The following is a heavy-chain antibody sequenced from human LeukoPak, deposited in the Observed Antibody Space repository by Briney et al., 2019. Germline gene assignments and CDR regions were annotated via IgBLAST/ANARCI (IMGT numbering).Heavy chain of an antibody. V-gene: IGHV3-30*18. J-gene: IGHJ3*02. CDR3: AKNRFQLLMMDGFDI. CDR2: MSNDGS. CDR1: GFTLSSYG. D-gene: IGHD1-1*01. Sequence: GRSLRLSCAASGFTLSSYGMNWVRQAPGKGLEWVAVMSNDGSKYADSVKGRFTISRDNSKNTLYLEMTSLRVEDTAVYYCAKNRFQLLMMDGFDIWGQGTMVTVSS.